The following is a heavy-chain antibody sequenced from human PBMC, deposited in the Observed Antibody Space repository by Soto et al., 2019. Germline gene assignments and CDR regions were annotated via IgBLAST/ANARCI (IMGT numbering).Heavy chain of an antibody. CDR2: ISGSGGST. J-gene: IGHJ4*02. Sequence: GGSLRRSCAASGCTFSSYAMSCGRQAPGKGLESDSAISGSGGSTYYADSVKGRFTLSSDNSKNTLYLQMNSLRAEATAVYYCGKGSIRADYWGQGTLVTVSS. V-gene: IGHV3-23*01. D-gene: IGHD3-10*01. CDR3: GKGSIRADY. CDR1: GCTFSSYA.